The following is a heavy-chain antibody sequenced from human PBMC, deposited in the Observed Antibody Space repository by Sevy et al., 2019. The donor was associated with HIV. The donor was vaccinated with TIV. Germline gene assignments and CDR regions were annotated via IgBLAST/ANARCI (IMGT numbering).Heavy chain of an antibody. CDR3: ARVFSGSAPGFDY. Sequence: GGSLRLSCAASGITFSESLMSWVRKAPGKGLEWVASIKNDGSAKFYADSVKGRFIISRDNAKNSLYLQMNSLRREDTAVYFCARVFSGSAPGFDYWGQGTLVTVSS. CDR1: GITFSESL. V-gene: IGHV3-7*01. CDR2: IKNDGSAK. J-gene: IGHJ4*02. D-gene: IGHD6-19*01.